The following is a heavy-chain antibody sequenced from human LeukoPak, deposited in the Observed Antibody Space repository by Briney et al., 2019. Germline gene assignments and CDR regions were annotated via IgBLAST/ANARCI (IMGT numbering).Heavy chain of an antibody. CDR2: INPNSGGT. V-gene: IGHV1-2*02. Sequence: ASVKVSCKASGYTFTGYYMHWVRQAPGQGVEGMGWINPNSGGTNYAQKFQGRVTMTRDTSISTAYMELSRLRSDDTAVYYCARDLSSISTYYDLWSGYYSDYWGQGTLVTVSS. D-gene: IGHD3-3*01. CDR3: ARDLSSISTYYDLWSGYYSDY. J-gene: IGHJ4*02. CDR1: GYTFTGYY.